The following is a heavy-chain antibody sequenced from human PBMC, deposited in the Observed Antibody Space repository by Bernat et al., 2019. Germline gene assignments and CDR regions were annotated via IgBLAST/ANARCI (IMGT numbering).Heavy chain of an antibody. Sequence: EVQLLESGGGLVQPGGSLRLSCAASGFTFSSYAMSWVRQAPGKGLEWVSAISGSGGSTYYADSVKGRFTMSRDNSKNTLYLQMNSLRAEDTAVYYCAKERGSSGWYGGYYFDYWGQGTLVTVSS. V-gene: IGHV3-23*01. J-gene: IGHJ4*02. D-gene: IGHD6-19*01. CDR1: GFTFSSYA. CDR3: AKERGSSGWYGGYYFDY. CDR2: ISGSGGST.